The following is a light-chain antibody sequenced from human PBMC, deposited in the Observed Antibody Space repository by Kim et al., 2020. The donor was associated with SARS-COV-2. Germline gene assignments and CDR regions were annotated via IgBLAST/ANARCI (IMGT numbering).Light chain of an antibody. J-gene: IGLJ3*02. Sequence: QAGLTQPPSVSKGLRQTATLTCTGNSNNVGNQGAAWLQQHQGHPPKLLSYRNNNRPSGISERLSASRSGNTASLTITGLQPEDEADYYCSAWDSSLSAWVFGGDTKVTVL. V-gene: IGLV10-54*01. CDR2: RNN. CDR3: SAWDSSLSAWV. CDR1: SNNVGNQG.